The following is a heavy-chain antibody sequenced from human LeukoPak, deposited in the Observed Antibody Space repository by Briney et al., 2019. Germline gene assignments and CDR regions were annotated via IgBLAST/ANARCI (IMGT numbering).Heavy chain of an antibody. CDR2: ISYDGSNK. CDR1: GFTFSSYA. J-gene: IGHJ2*01. CDR3: AKGPLGAKQHWYFDL. D-gene: IGHD1-26*01. Sequence: PGGSLRLSCAASGFTFSSYAMHWVRQAPGKGLEWVAVISYDGSNKYYADSVKGRFTISRDNAKNSLYLQMNSLRAEDTALYYCAKGPLGAKQHWYFDLWGRGTLVTVSS. V-gene: IGHV3-30*04.